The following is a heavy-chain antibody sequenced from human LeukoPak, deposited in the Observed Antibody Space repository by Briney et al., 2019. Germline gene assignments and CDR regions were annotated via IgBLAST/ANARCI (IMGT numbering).Heavy chain of an antibody. CDR2: LSYDGSNK. CDR1: GFTFSSYA. D-gene: IGHD6-13*01. CDR3: AKDQFSSSATGAFDI. J-gene: IGHJ3*02. V-gene: IGHV3-30*04. Sequence: PGGSLRLSCAASGFTFSSYAMHWVRQAPGEGRGWVSVLSYDGSNKYYTDSVRGRFTVSRDNSKNTLYLQMNSLRAEDTAVYYCAKDQFSSSATGAFDIWGHGTMVTVSS.